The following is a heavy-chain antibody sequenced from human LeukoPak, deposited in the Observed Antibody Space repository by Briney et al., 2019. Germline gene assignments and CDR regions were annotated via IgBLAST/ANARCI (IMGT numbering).Heavy chain of an antibody. D-gene: IGHD1-26*01. V-gene: IGHV3-23*01. J-gene: IGHJ3*02. CDR3: ARSWELHDAFDI. CDR1: GSTFSSYA. CDR2: IFGSGTGT. Sequence: PGGSLRLSCAASGSTFSSYAMSWVRQAPGKGLEWVSSIFGSGTGTHYADSVKGRFTISRDNSKNTLYLQMNSLRAEDTAVYYCARSWELHDAFDIWGQGTMVTVSP.